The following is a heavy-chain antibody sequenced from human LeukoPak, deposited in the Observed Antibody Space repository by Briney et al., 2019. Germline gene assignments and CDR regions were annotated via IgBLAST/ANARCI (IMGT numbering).Heavy chain of an antibody. CDR2: IRSKAYGGTT. CDR1: GFTFGDYA. J-gene: IGHJ4*02. Sequence: GGSLRLSCTATGFTFGDYAMSWVRQAPGKGLEWIGFIRSKAYGGTTEYAASVKGRFTISRDDSKIIAYLQMNSLKTEDTAVYYCTGSFGELTFFDYWGQGTLVTVSS. V-gene: IGHV3-49*04. D-gene: IGHD3-10*01. CDR3: TGSFGELTFFDY.